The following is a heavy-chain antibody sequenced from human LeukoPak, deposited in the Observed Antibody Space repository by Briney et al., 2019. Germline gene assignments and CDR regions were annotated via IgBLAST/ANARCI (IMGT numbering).Heavy chain of an antibody. CDR1: GDSINNYY. CDR3: AALAAAGTNDAD. CDR2: IYHSGST. J-gene: IGHJ4*02. D-gene: IGHD6-13*01. V-gene: IGHV4-38-2*02. Sequence: SETLSLTCTVSGDSINNYYWSWIRQPPGKGLEWIGSIYHSGSTYYNPSLKSRVTISVDTSKNQFSLKLSSVTAADTAVYYCAALAAAGTNDADWGQGTLVTVSS.